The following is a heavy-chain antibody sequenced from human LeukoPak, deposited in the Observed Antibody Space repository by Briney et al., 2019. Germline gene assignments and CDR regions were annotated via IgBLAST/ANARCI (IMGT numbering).Heavy chain of an antibody. J-gene: IGHJ5*02. CDR3: ATALSKHPARFDR. CDR2: IYYSGST. V-gene: IGHV4-39*01. Sequence: SETLSLTCTVSGGSISSSSYYWGWIRQPPGKGLEWIGSIYYSGSTYYNPSLKSRVTISVDTSKNQFSLKLSSVTAADTAVYYCATALSKHPARFDRWGQGTLVTVSS. CDR1: GGSISSSSYY. D-gene: IGHD4-11*01.